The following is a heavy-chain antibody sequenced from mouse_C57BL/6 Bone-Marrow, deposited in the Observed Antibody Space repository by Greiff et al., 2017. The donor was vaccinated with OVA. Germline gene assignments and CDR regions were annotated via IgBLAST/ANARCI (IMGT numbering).Heavy chain of an antibody. J-gene: IGHJ3*01. CDR2: IWSGGST. Sequence: QVQLQQSGPGLVQPSQSLSITCTVSGFSLTSYGVHWVRQSPGKGLEWLGVIWSGGSTDYNAAFISRLSISKDNSKSQVFFKMNSLQADDKAIYYCSRNDGYPRGCFAYWGQGTLVTVSA. CDR3: SRNDGYPRGCFAY. D-gene: IGHD2-3*01. CDR1: GFSLTSYG. V-gene: IGHV2-2*01.